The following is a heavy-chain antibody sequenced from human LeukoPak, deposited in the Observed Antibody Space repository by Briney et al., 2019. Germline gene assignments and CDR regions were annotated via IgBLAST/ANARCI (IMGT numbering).Heavy chain of an antibody. Sequence: GGSLRLSCAASGFTFSSYAMSWVRQAPGKGLEWVSAISGSGGSTYYADSVKGRFTISRDNAKNSLYLQMNSLRAEDMAVYYCASRMTIFGVDILGANVFYTWGQGTMVTVSS. CDR3: ASRMTIFGVDILGANVFYT. D-gene: IGHD3-3*01. CDR1: GFTFSSYA. J-gene: IGHJ3*02. CDR2: ISGSGGST. V-gene: IGHV3-23*01.